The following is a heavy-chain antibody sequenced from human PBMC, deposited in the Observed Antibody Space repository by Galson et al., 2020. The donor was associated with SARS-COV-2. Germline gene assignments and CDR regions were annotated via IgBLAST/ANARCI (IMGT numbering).Heavy chain of an antibody. D-gene: IGHD2-15*01. CDR1: GYTFTAYY. J-gene: IGHJ4*02. Sequence: PSVKVSCKASGYTFTAYYIHWVRQAPGQGLEWMGRINPNTGGTNYAQNFQDRVTVTRDTSTTTAYMELSSLTSNDTAVYYCARVVAATRAVDYWGQGTLVTVS. CDR2: INPNTGGT. V-gene: IGHV1-2*06. CDR3: ARVVAATRAVDY.